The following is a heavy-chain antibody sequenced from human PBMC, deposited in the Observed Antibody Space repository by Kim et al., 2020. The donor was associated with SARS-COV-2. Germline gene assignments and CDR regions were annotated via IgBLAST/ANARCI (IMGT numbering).Heavy chain of an antibody. J-gene: IGHJ4*02. Sequence: SETLSLTCAVSGGSISSCPYYWGWIRQPPGKGLECIGYIYYSGSTKYNPSLKRRVTMSEDTTNNQFSLKLSSVTAADTAFYYCARGRRNYDLFDYWGQGTLVTVSS. D-gene: IGHD1-7*01. V-gene: IGHV4-61*05. CDR2: IYYSGST. CDR1: GGSISSCPYY. CDR3: ARGRRNYDLFDY.